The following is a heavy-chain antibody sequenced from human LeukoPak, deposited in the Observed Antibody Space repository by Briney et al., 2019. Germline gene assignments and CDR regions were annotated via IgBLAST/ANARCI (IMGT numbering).Heavy chain of an antibody. CDR2: ISYDGSNK. J-gene: IGHJ4*02. CDR1: GFTFSSYA. V-gene: IGHV3-30*04. CDR3: ARDPPTLKYYDSWSGEDY. D-gene: IGHD3-3*01. Sequence: GGSLRLSCAASGFTFSSYAMHWVRQAPGKGLEWVAVISYDGSNKYYADSVKGRFTISRDNAKNSLYLQMNSLRAEDTAVYYCARDPPTLKYYDSWSGEDYWGQGTLVTVSS.